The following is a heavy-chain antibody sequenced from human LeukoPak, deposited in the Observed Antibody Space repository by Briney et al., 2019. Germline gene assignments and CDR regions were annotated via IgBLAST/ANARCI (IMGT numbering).Heavy chain of an antibody. J-gene: IGHJ4*02. CDR3: ARADILTGYDY. Sequence: GGSLRLSCAASGFSFGNYWMIWVRQAPGKGLEWVANIKQDGNEKYYVDSVRGRVTISRDNAKNSLYLQMNSLRAEDTAVYYCARADILTGYDYWGQGTLVTVSS. V-gene: IGHV3-7*01. CDR2: IKQDGNEK. CDR1: GFSFGNYW. D-gene: IGHD3-9*01.